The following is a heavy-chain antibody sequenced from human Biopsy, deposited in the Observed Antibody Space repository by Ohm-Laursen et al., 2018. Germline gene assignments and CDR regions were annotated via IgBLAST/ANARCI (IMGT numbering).Heavy chain of an antibody. Sequence: GSSVKVSCKTSAYTFTDYYIHWVRQAPGQGLEWLGGNIPILGTGNHAQKFQDRVTVAADTSTSTATMELRSLRSDDTAVYYCATKLTGYFHHWGQGTLVIVSS. J-gene: IGHJ1*01. CDR1: AYTFTDYY. V-gene: IGHV1-69*06. CDR3: ATKLTGYFHH. D-gene: IGHD3-9*01. CDR2: NIPILGTG.